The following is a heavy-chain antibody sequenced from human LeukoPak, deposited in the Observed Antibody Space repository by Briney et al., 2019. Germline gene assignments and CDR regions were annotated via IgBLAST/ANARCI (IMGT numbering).Heavy chain of an antibody. CDR2: IWYDGSNK. D-gene: IGHD5-24*01. J-gene: IGHJ4*02. Sequence: PGGPLRLSCAASGFTFSSYGMHWVRQAPGKGLEWVAVIWYDGSNKYYADSVKGRFTISRDNSKNTLYLQMNSLRAEDTAVYYCARDEGGDGYNSRFDYWGQGTLVTVSS. V-gene: IGHV3-33*01. CDR1: GFTFSSYG. CDR3: ARDEGGDGYNSRFDY.